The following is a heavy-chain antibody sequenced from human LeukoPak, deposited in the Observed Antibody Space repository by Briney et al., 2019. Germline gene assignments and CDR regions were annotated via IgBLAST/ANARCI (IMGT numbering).Heavy chain of an antibody. V-gene: IGHV3-23*01. D-gene: IGHD1-26*01. CDR3: AKDRGSYLFDY. J-gene: IGHJ4*02. Sequence: GGSLRLSCAASGFTFSTYAMNWVRQAPGKGLEWVSAISGSATGSVTTYYTDSVKGRFTISRDNSKNTLYLQMDSLRAEDTAVYYCAKDRGSYLFDYWGQGTLVTVSS. CDR1: GFTFSTYA. CDR2: ISGSATGSVTT.